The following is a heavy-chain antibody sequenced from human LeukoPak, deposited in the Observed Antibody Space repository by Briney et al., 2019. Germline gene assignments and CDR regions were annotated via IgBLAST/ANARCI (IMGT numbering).Heavy chain of an antibody. V-gene: IGHV3-48*02. CDR1: GFTFSNYW. CDR2: IRSSSITI. CDR3: ARDSAFAFDI. Sequence: GGSLRLSCAASGFTFSNYWMHWVRQAPGKGLGWVAHIRSSSITISYADSVKGQFTISRDNAKNSLYLQMNSLRDEDTAVYYCARDSAFAFDIWGQGTMVTVSS. D-gene: IGHD1-26*01. J-gene: IGHJ3*02.